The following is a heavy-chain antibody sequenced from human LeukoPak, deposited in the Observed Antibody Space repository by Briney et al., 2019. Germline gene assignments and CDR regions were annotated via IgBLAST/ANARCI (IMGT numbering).Heavy chain of an antibody. J-gene: IGHJ3*02. CDR1: GFTFSGYA. D-gene: IGHD5-18*01. CDR2: ISYDGSNK. Sequence: PGRSLRLSCAASGFTFSGYAMHWVRQAPGKGLEWVAVISYDGSNKYYADSVKGRFTISRDNSKNTLYLQMNSLRAEDTAVYYCARPGYPRGYSYGWGAFDIWGQGTMVTVSS. CDR3: ARPGYPRGYSYGWGAFDI. V-gene: IGHV3-30-3*01.